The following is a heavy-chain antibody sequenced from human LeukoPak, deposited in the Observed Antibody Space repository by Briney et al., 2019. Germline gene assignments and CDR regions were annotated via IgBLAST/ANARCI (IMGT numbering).Heavy chain of an antibody. D-gene: IGHD6-13*01. CDR3: ARDGIAAAGRENYYYYGMDV. J-gene: IGHJ6*02. CDR1: GDSISSYY. Sequence: SETLSLTCTVSGDSISSYYWSWIRRPPGKGLEWIGYIYYSGSTNYNPSLKSRVTISVDTSKNQFSLKLSSVTAADTAVYYCARDGIAAAGRENYYYYGMDVWGQGTTVTVSS. CDR2: IYYSGST. V-gene: IGHV4-59*01.